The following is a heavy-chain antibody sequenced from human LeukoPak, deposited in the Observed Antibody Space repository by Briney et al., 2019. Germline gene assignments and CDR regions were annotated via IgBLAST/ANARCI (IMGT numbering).Heavy chain of an antibody. J-gene: IGHJ4*02. V-gene: IGHV4-4*07. D-gene: IGHD3-9*01. CDR3: ARAKDYDILTGFDY. CDR1: GGSISSYY. CDR2: IYTSAST. Sequence: SETLSLTCTVSGGSISSYYCSWIRQPAGKGLEWIGRIYTSASTNYNPSLKSRVTITVDTSKNPFSLKLSSVTAADTAVYYCARAKDYDILTGFDYWGQGTLVTVSS.